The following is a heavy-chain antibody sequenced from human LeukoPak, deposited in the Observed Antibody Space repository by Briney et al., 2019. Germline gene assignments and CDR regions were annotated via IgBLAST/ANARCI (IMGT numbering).Heavy chain of an antibody. V-gene: IGHV3-21*01. D-gene: IGHD6-6*01. CDR1: GFTFSSYS. Sequence: GGSLRLSCAASGFTFSSYSMNWVRQAPGKGLEWVSSISSSGSYIYYADSVKGRFTISRDNAKNSLYLQMNSLKAEDTAVYYCARGPYSSSYYFDYWGQGTLVTVSS. CDR3: ARGPYSSSYYFDY. CDR2: ISSSGSYI. J-gene: IGHJ4*02.